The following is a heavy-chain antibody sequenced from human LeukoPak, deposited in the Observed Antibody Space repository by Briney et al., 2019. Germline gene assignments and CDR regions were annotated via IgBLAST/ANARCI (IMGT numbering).Heavy chain of an antibody. CDR3: ARAIMITFGGVPLPDY. Sequence: SETLSLTCAVYGGSFSGYYWSWIRQPPGKGLEWIGEINHSGSTNYNPSLKSRVTMSVDTSKNQFSLKLSSVTAADTAVYYCARAIMITFGGVPLPDYWGQGTLVTVSS. CDR1: GGSFSGYY. D-gene: IGHD3-16*01. V-gene: IGHV4-34*01. J-gene: IGHJ4*02. CDR2: INHSGST.